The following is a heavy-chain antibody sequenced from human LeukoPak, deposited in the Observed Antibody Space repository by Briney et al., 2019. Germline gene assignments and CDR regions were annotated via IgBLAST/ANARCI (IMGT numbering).Heavy chain of an antibody. Sequence: PGGSLRLSCAASGFTFSNYAMSWVRQAPGKGLERVSGISGSGGSTYYADSVKGRFTISRDNSKNTLYLQMNSLTDEDTAVYYCAKKWGVGTTTLDNFDYWGQGTLVTVSS. J-gene: IGHJ4*02. D-gene: IGHD1-26*01. CDR1: GFTFSNYA. CDR2: ISGSGGST. V-gene: IGHV3-23*01. CDR3: AKKWGVGTTTLDNFDY.